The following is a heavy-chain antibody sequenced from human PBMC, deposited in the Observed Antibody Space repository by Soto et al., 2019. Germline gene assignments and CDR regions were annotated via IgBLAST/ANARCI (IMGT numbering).Heavy chain of an antibody. CDR3: ASGGRTRLHFSV. CDR1: GGSLSNIDYY. D-gene: IGHD3-3*02. Sequence: QVQLQEAGPGLVRPSETLSLTCSVSGGSLSNIDYYWGWIRQPPGKGLEWIGYMYFTGSTNYNPSLRSRVTMSVDTSKNQFSLGLNSVTAADTAVYYCASGGRTRLHFSVWGRGPLVTVSS. CDR2: MYFTGST. V-gene: IGHV4-61*08. J-gene: IGHJ4*02.